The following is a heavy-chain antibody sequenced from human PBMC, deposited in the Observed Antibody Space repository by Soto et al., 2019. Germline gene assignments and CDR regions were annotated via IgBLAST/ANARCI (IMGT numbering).Heavy chain of an antibody. Sequence: QVQLQQWGAGLLKPSETLSLTCAVYGGSFSGYYWSWIRQPPGKGLEWIGEINHSGSTNYNPSLKSRVTTSVDTSKNQFSLKLSSVTAADTAVYYCARGPTTFYYYMDVWGKGTTVTVSS. J-gene: IGHJ6*03. CDR3: ARGPTTFYYYMDV. CDR1: GGSFSGYY. D-gene: IGHD4-4*01. V-gene: IGHV4-34*01. CDR2: INHSGST.